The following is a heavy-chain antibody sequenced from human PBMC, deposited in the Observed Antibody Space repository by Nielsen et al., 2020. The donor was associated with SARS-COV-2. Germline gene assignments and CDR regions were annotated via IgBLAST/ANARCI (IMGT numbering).Heavy chain of an antibody. V-gene: IGHV3-33*01. CDR2: IWYDGSNK. Sequence: GESLKISCAASGFTFSSYGVHWVRQAPGKGLEWVAVIWYDGSNKYYADSVKGRFTISRDNSKNTLYLQMNSLRAEDTAVYYCARDNQQFDTITGSFDYWGQGTLVTVSS. CDR1: GFTFSSYG. CDR3: ARDNQQFDTITGSFDY. J-gene: IGHJ4*02. D-gene: IGHD1-20*01.